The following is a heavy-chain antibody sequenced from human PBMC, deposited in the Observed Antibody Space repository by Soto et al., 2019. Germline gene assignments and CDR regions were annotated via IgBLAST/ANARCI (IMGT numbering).Heavy chain of an antibody. J-gene: IGHJ4*03. CDR3: GRENSYFYY. Sequence: QIQLLQSGAEVKKPGASVKVTCKASGYTFRNFGISWVRQAPGQGLEWMGWISAYNANANYAQKFQGRLTMTADTSTSTAYMDLRSLRSDDTAVYYFGRENSYFYYWGQGTLVTVSS. CDR1: GYTFRNFG. V-gene: IGHV1-18*01. CDR2: ISAYNANA.